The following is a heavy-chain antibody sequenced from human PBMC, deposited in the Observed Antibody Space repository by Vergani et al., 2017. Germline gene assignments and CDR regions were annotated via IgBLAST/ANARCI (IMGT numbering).Heavy chain of an antibody. Sequence: EVQLVESGGGLVQPGGSLRLSCAASGFTFSSYSMNWVRQAPGKGLEWVSYISSSSSTIYYADSVKGRFTISRDNAKNSLYLQMNSLRAEDTAVYYCARDAGYSSGWYLDWFDSWGQGTLVTVSS. CDR2: ISSSSSTI. CDR1: GFTFSSYS. J-gene: IGHJ5*01. CDR3: ARDAGYSSGWYLDWFDS. V-gene: IGHV3-48*01. D-gene: IGHD6-19*01.